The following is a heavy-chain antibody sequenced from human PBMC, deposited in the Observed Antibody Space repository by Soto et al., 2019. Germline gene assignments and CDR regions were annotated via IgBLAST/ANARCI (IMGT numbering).Heavy chain of an antibody. CDR1: GGSISSYY. D-gene: IGHD6-13*01. V-gene: IGHV4-4*07. CDR3: ARERAIEAAAGSYYYGMDV. J-gene: IGHJ6*02. Sequence: SETLSLTCTVSGGSISSYYWSWIRQPAGKGLEWIGRIYTSGSTNYNPSLKSRVTMSVDTSKNQFSLKLSSVTAADTAVYYCARERAIEAAAGSYYYGMDVWGQGSTLTVS. CDR2: IYTSGST.